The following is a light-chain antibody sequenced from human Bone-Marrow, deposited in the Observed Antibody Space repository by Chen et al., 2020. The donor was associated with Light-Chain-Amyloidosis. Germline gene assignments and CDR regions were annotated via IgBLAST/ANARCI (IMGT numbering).Light chain of an antibody. Sequence: NFMLTQPHSVSESPGKTVIISCTRSSGSIATNYVQWYQQRPGSSPTTVIYEDDQRPSGVPDRLSGSIDRSSNSASITVSGLKTEDEADYYCQSYQGSSQGVFGGGTKLTVL. CDR2: EDD. CDR1: SGSIATNY. V-gene: IGLV6-57*01. CDR3: QSYQGSSQGV. J-gene: IGLJ3*02.